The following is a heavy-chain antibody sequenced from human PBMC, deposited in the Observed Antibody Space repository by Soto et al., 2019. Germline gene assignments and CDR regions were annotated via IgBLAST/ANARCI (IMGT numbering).Heavy chain of an antibody. CDR1: GGSFSGYY. J-gene: IGHJ4*02. Sequence: SETLSLTCAVYGGSFSGYYWSWILQPPWKGLEWIGEINHSGSTNYNPSLKSRVTISVDTSKNQFSLKLSSVTAADTAVYYCARGPPHYDILTGYSTYYFDYWGQGTLVTVS. V-gene: IGHV4-34*01. D-gene: IGHD3-9*01. CDR3: ARGPPHYDILTGYSTYYFDY. CDR2: INHSGST.